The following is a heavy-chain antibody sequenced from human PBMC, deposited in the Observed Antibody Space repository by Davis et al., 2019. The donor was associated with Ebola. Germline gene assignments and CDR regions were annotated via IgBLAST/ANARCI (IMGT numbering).Heavy chain of an antibody. Sequence: ASVKVSCKASGYTFTSYGISWVRQAPGQGLEWMGWISAYNGNTDYAQKLQGRVTMTTDTSTSTAYTELRSLRSDDTAVYYCARVLYWRPMDVWGKGTTVTVSS. J-gene: IGHJ6*03. V-gene: IGHV1-18*01. D-gene: IGHD2-15*01. CDR3: ARVLYWRPMDV. CDR2: ISAYNGNT. CDR1: GYTFTSYG.